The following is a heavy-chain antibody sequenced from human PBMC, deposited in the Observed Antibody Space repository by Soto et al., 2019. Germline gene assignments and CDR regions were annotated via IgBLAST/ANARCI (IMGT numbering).Heavy chain of an antibody. Sequence: PGASLKISCQGSGYSFTTYWISWVRQMPGKGLEWMGRIDPSDSYTNYSPSFQGHVTSPSFQRHVTISVDKSISTAYLPWSSLKASDTAIYFCARHVPSSGYMDSWGQGTLVTVSS. D-gene: IGHD3-22*01. CDR2: IDPSDSYT. CDR3: ARHVPSSGYMDS. J-gene: IGHJ5*01. V-gene: IGHV5-10-1*01. CDR1: GYSFTTYW.